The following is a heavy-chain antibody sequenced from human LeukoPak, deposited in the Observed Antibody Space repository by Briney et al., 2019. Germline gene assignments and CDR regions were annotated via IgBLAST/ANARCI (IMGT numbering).Heavy chain of an antibody. V-gene: IGHV4-59*01. D-gene: IGHD3-16*02. CDR1: GGSISSYY. CDR2: IYYSGST. J-gene: IGHJ4*02. Sequence: SETLSLTCTVSGGSISSYYWSLIRQPPGKGLEWIGYIYYSGSTNYNPSLKSRVTISVDTSKNQFSLKLSSVTAADTAVYYCARARGLSPYFDYWGQGTLVTVSS. CDR3: ARARGLSPYFDY.